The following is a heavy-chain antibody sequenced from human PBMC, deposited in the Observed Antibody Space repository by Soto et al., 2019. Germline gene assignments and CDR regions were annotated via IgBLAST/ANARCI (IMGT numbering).Heavy chain of an antibody. CDR3: AKEAVSGWYYFDY. J-gene: IGHJ4*02. CDR2: ISGSGGST. Sequence: EVQLLESGGGLLQPGGSLRLSCAASGFTFSSYAMSWVRQAPGKGLERVSTISGSGGSTYYADSLKGRFTISRDNSKNTLFLQMSSQRAEDTAVYYCAKEAVSGWYYFDYWGPGTLVTVSS. CDR1: GFTFSSYA. D-gene: IGHD6-19*01. V-gene: IGHV3-23*01.